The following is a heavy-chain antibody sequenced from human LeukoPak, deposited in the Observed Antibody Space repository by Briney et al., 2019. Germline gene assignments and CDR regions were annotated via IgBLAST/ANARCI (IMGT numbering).Heavy chain of an antibody. J-gene: IGHJ3*02. V-gene: IGHV3-23*01. Sequence: GGSLRLSCAASGFTFSSYAMSWVRQAPGKGLEWVSTFSGSGGNTYYADSVKGRFTISRDNAKNSLYLQMNSLNTEDTAVYYCVTDDFGDIDSSTSYDFYDMWGQGTMVIVSS. CDR2: FSGSGGNT. D-gene: IGHD3/OR15-3a*01. CDR1: GFTFSSYA. CDR3: VTDDFGDIDSSTSYDFYDM.